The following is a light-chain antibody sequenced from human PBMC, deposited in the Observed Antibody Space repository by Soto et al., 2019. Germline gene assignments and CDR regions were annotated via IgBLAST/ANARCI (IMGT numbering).Light chain of an antibody. CDR1: QSVTRSY. CDR3: QQYGSSPTT. J-gene: IGKJ1*01. Sequence: EIVLTQSPGTLSLSPGERATLSCRASQSVTRSYLAWWQQKPGQAPRLLIYRAANRATRIPDRFSGSESGTDFPLSIRRLEPEDFAVYFCQQYGSSPTTFGQGTKVEIK. CDR2: RAA. V-gene: IGKV3-20*01.